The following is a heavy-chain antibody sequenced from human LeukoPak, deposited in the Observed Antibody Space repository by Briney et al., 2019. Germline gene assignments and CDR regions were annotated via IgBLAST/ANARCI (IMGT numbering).Heavy chain of an antibody. J-gene: IGHJ4*02. CDR2: IIGSGGST. D-gene: IGHD3-3*01. V-gene: IGHV3-23*01. Sequence: PGGSLRLSCAASGFTFSSYAMSWVRQAPGKGLEWVSAIIGSGGSTYYADSVKGRFTISRDNSKYTLYLQMNSLRAEDTAVYYCAKEDGDLYFWEKPAYYDYWGQGTLVTVSS. CDR3: AKEDGDLYFWEKPAYYDY. CDR1: GFTFSSYA.